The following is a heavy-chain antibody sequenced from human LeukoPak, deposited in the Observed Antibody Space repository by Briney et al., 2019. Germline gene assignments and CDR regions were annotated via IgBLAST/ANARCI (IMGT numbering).Heavy chain of an antibody. V-gene: IGHV4-30-4*01. CDR1: GGSISSGDYY. Sequence: SETLSLTCTVSGGSISSGDYYWSWIRQPPGKGLEWIGYIYYSGSTYYNPSLKSRVTISVDTSKNQFSLKLSSVTAADTAVYYCARDDYPSGSYYNVMSDYYGMDVWGQGTTVTVSS. CDR2: IYYSGST. J-gene: IGHJ6*02. CDR3: ARDDYPSGSYYNVMSDYYGMDV. D-gene: IGHD3-10*01.